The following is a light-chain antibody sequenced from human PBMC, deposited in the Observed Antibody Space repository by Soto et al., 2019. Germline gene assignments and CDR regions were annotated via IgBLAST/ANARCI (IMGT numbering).Light chain of an antibody. Sequence: QSVLTQPPSVSGAPGQRVTISCTGSSSNIGAGYDVHWYQQLPGTAPKLLIYNNNNRPSGVPDRFSGSKSGTSASLAITGLQAEDEADYYCQSSDSSLSGCVFGTGTKVTVL. J-gene: IGLJ1*01. V-gene: IGLV1-40*01. CDR1: SSNIGAGYD. CDR3: QSSDSSLSGCV. CDR2: NNN.